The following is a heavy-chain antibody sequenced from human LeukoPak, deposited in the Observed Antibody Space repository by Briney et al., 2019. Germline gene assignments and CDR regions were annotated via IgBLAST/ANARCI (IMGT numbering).Heavy chain of an antibody. V-gene: IGHV3-23*01. CDR1: GLTFSSYG. Sequence: GGSLRLSCAASGLTFSSYGMSWVRQAPGKGLEWVSAISGSGGSTYYADSVKGRFTISSDNSKNTLYLQMNSLRAEDTAVYYCAKGKASGWYIVDYWGQGTLVTVSS. D-gene: IGHD6-19*01. CDR2: ISGSGGST. CDR3: AKGKASGWYIVDY. J-gene: IGHJ4*02.